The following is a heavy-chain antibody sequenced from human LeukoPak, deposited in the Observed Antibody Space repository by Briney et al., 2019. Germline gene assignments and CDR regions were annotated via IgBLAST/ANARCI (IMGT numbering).Heavy chain of an antibody. D-gene: IGHD2-8*01. CDR1: GFTFSSYA. J-gene: IGHJ6*03. CDR3: ANGNRCTSPNCLGYYYFYMDV. CDR2: FSGSGGTT. V-gene: IGHV3-23*01. Sequence: GGSLRLSCAASGFTFSSYAMNWVRQAPGRGLEWVSGFSGSGGTTYYADPVKGRFTISRDNSKNTLYLQMNSLRAEDTAVYYCANGNRCTSPNCLGYYYFYMDVWGKGTTVTVSS.